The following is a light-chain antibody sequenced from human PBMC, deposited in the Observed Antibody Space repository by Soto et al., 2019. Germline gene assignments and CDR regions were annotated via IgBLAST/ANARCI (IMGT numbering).Light chain of an antibody. CDR2: GAS. V-gene: IGKV3-20*01. Sequence: EIVLTQSPGTRSLSPGERATLSCRASQSVSSNSLAWYQQRPGQSPSLLMYGASIRATGIPDRFSGSGSGSGTDFTLTISSLEPEDFAVYYCLQYISSPWTFGQGTKVEIK. J-gene: IGKJ1*01. CDR3: LQYISSPWT. CDR1: QSVSSNS.